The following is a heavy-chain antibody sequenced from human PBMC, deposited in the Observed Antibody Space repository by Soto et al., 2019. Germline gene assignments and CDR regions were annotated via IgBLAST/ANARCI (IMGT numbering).Heavy chain of an antibody. CDR3: GRGSNNHYYRSNSDYYYYGMDV. V-gene: IGHV4-30-2*01. CDR2: IYHSGST. J-gene: IGHJ6*02. CDR1: GGSISSGGYS. D-gene: IGHD3-22*01. Sequence: SETLSLTCAVSGGSISSGGYSWSWIRQPPGKGLEWIGYIYHSGSTYYNPSLKSRVTISVDRSKNQFSLKLSSVTAADTAVYYCGRGSNNHYYRSNSDYYYYGMDVWGQGTTVTVSS.